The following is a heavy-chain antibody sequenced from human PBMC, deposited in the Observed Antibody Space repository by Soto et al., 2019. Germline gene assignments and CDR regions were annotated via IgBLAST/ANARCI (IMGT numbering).Heavy chain of an antibody. Sequence: ASVKVSCKSSGYFFTGYYLHWVRQAPGQGLEWMGWINCRSGGTTYKQKFQGRVTLTMDTSTSTAYMELSSLISDDTALYYCMRGASARDSSGDPHYFDPWGKGTRVTVSS. V-gene: IGHV1-2*02. J-gene: IGHJ4*02. CDR3: MRGASARDSSGDPHYFDP. CDR2: INCRSGGT. CDR1: GYFFTGYY. D-gene: IGHD3-22*01.